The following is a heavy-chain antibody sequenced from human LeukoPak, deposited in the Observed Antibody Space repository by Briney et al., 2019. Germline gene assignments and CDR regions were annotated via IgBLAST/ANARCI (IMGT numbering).Heavy chain of an antibody. J-gene: IGHJ4*02. V-gene: IGHV1-2*02. CDR2: INPNSGGT. CDR1: GYTFTGYY. CDR3: ARSLTYYDFWSGYNY. D-gene: IGHD3-3*01. Sequence: GASVKVSCKASGYTFTGYYMHWVRQAPGQGLEWMGWINPNSGGTNYAQKFQGRVTMTRDTSISTAYMELSRLRSDDTAVYCCARSLTYYDFWSGYNYWGQGTLVTVSS.